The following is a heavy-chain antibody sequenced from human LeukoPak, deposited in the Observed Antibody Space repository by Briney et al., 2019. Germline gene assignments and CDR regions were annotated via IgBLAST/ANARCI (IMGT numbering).Heavy chain of an antibody. V-gene: IGHV3-7*01. CDR1: GFTFSSYE. CDR3: AKNPDLMYSSGWYGWFDP. J-gene: IGHJ5*02. CDR2: IKQDGTEI. Sequence: QAGGSLRLSCAASGFTFSSYEMNWVRQAPGKGPEWVANIKQDGTEIYYMDSVKGRFTISRDNAKNSLYLQMNSLRDEDTAVYYCAKNPDLMYSSGWYGWFDPWGQGTLVTVSS. D-gene: IGHD6-13*01.